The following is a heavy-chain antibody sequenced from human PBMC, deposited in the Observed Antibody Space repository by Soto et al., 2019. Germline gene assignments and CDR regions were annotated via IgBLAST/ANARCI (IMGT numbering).Heavy chain of an antibody. CDR3: AKPIYSGYYYFDQ. Sequence: GGSLRLSCAASGFTFTTCAMNWVRQAPGKGLEWVSAISGSGGSTYYTDSVKGRFTISRDNSKNTLYLQMNSLRAEDTAVYYCAKPIYSGYYYFDQWGQGTLVTVSS. CDR2: ISGSGGST. D-gene: IGHD5-12*01. V-gene: IGHV3-23*01. CDR1: GFTFTTCA. J-gene: IGHJ4*02.